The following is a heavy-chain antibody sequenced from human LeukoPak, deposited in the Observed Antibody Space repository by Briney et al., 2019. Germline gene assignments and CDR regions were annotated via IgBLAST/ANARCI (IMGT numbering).Heavy chain of an antibody. D-gene: IGHD2-15*01. V-gene: IGHV4-4*02. CDR2: VSLSGLT. CDR1: GGSITSTNW. Sequence: SETLSLTCGVPGGSITSTNWWGWVRPPPGQGLEWIGEVSLSGLTNYNPSLSSRVTISVDTSKNQFSLKLNSVTAADTAVYYCAGGALKDIDHAFDIWGQGTMVTVSS. CDR3: AGGALKDIDHAFDI. J-gene: IGHJ3*02.